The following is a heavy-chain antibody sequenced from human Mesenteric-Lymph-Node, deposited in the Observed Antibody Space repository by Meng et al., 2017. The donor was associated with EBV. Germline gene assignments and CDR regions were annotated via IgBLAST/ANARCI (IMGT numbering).Heavy chain of an antibody. D-gene: IGHD6-19*01. Sequence: QVQLQQSGPGLVKRSQTLSLTCVHFGDSVSRESAAWIWIRQSPSRGLEWLGRTYYRSKWFTDYAVSVKSRITINPDTSKNQVSLLLKSMTPEDTAMYYCVREGVAGYHSVDYWGKVTLVTVS. CDR2: TYYRSKWFT. CDR3: VREGVAGYHSVDY. J-gene: IGHJ4*02. V-gene: IGHV6-1*01. CDR1: GDSVSRESAA.